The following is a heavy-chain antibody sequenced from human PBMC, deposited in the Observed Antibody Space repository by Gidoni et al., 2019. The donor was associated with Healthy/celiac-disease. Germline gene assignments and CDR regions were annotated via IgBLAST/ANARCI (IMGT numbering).Heavy chain of an antibody. J-gene: IGHJ6*03. CDR3: ARDIVVVVADSYMDV. CDR1: GFPFSSYS. V-gene: IGHV3-21*01. D-gene: IGHD2-15*01. Sequence: EVQLVESGGGLVKPGGSLRLYCAASGFPFSSYSMNWVRQAPGKGLECVSSISMSSSYIYYADSVKGRFTISRDNAKNSLYLQMNSLRAEDTAVYYCARDIVVVVADSYMDVWGKGTTVTVSS. CDR2: ISMSSSYI.